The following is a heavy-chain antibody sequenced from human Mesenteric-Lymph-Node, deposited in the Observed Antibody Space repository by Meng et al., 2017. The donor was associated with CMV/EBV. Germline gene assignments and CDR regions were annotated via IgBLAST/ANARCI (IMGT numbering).Heavy chain of an antibody. CDR1: GFTVSSNY. D-gene: IGHD4-17*01. V-gene: IGHV3-66*02. Sequence: GGSLRLSCAASGFTVSSNYMSWVRQAPGKGLEWVSVFFAGGNTYYADSVKGRFTISRDNSKNTVYLQMNSLTSEDTAVYYCATDDDSGDYATFDIWGQGTLVTVSS. CDR3: ATDDDSGDYATFDI. CDR2: FFAGGNT. J-gene: IGHJ3*02.